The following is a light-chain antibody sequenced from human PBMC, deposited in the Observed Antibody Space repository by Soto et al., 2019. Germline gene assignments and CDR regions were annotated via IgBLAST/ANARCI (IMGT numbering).Light chain of an antibody. CDR2: GAS. CDR3: QEYGRSRT. J-gene: IGKJ1*01. Sequence: EIVLTQSPGTLSLSPGERATLSCRASQSFSSNYLAWYQQKPGQAPRLLIYGASSRATGIPDRFSGSGSGTDFTLTISRLEPEDFAVYYCQEYGRSRTFGQGTKVDIK. V-gene: IGKV3-20*01. CDR1: QSFSSNY.